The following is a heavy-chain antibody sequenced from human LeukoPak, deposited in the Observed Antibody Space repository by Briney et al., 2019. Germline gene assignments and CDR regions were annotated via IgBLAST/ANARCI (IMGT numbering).Heavy chain of an antibody. J-gene: IGHJ3*02. CDR1: GGSFSGYY. V-gene: IGHV4-34*01. CDR3: ARGRRPGRPPSQKGAFDI. Sequence: SETLSLTCAVYGGSFSGYYWSWIRQHPGKGLEWIGEINHSGSTNYNPSLKSRVTISVDTSKNQFSLKLSSVTAADTAVYYCARGRRPGRPPSQKGAFDIWGQGTMVTVSS. CDR2: INHSGST. D-gene: IGHD6-25*01.